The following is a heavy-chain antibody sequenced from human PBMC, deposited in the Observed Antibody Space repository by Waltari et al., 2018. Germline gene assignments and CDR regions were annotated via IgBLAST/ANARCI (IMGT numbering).Heavy chain of an antibody. CDR1: GYTFTSYY. CDR3: ARGGYYYDSSGYYGDY. J-gene: IGHJ4*02. CDR2: INPSGGST. Sequence: QVQLVQSGAEVKKPGASVKVSCKASGYTFTSYYMHWVRQAPGQGLEWMGIINPSGGSTSYAQKFQGRVTMTRDTSTSTVYMELSSLRSEDTAVYYCARGGYYYDSSGYYGDYWGQGTLVTVSS. V-gene: IGHV1-46*01. D-gene: IGHD3-22*01.